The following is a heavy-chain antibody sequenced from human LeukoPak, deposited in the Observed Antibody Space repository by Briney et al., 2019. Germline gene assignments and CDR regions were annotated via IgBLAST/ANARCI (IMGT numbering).Heavy chain of an antibody. CDR1: GGSISSYY. CDR3: ARTGDSSGYYFH. D-gene: IGHD3-22*01. J-gene: IGHJ4*02. Sequence: SETLSLTCTVSGGSISSYYWSWIRQPPGKGLEWIGYIYHSGNTYYNPSLKSRVTISVDRSKNQFSLKLNSVTAADTAVYYCARTGDSSGYYFHWGQGTLVTVSS. V-gene: IGHV4-59*12. CDR2: IYHSGNT.